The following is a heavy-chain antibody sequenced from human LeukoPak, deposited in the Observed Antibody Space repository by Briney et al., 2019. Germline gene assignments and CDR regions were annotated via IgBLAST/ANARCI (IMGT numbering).Heavy chain of an antibody. CDR3: VGSYSGGPSNDY. J-gene: IGHJ4*02. Sequence: ASVKVSCKASGYTFTGYYMHWVRQAPGQGLEWMGWINPNSGGTNYAQKFQGRVTMTRDTSISTAYMELSRLRSDDTAVYYCVGSYSGGPSNDYWGQGTLVTVSS. V-gene: IGHV1-2*02. D-gene: IGHD6-19*01. CDR2: INPNSGGT. CDR1: GYTFTGYY.